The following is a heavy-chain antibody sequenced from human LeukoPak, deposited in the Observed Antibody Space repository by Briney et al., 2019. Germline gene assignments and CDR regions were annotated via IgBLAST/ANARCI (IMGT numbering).Heavy chain of an antibody. CDR3: AKDTTDIAFLLFDY. D-gene: IGHD2-15*01. V-gene: IGHV3-9*01. CDR1: GFTFDDYA. J-gene: IGHJ4*02. CDR2: ISWNSGSI. Sequence: PGRSLRLSCAASGFTFDDYAMHWVRQAPGKGLEWVSGISWNSGSIGYADSVKGRFTISRDNAKNSLYLQMNSLRAEDTALYYCAKDTTDIAFLLFDYWGQGTLVTVSS.